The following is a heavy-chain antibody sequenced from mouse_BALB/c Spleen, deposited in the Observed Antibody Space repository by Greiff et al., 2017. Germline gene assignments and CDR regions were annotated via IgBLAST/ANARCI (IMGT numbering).Heavy chain of an antibody. D-gene: IGHD2-4*01. CDR2: INSNGGST. V-gene: IGHV5-6-2*01. J-gene: IGHJ4*01. CDR1: GFTFSSYY. Sequence: EVKVVESGGGLVKLGGSLKLSCAASGFTFSSYYMSWVRQTPEKRLELVAAINSNGGSTYYPDTVKGRFTISRDNAKNTLYLQMSSLKSEDTALYYCASMITNYAMDYWGQGTSVTVSS. CDR3: ASMITNYAMDY.